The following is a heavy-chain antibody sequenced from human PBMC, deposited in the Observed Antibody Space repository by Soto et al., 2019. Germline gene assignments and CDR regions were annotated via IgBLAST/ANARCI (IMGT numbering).Heavy chain of an antibody. CDR1: GGSVSDKTYY. CDR2: INHSGST. D-gene: IGHD2-8*01. Sequence: SETLSLTCSVSGGSVSDKTYYWSWIRQPPGKRLEWIGEINHSGSTNYNPSLKSRVTISVDTSKNQFSLKLSSVTAADTAVYYCARGKGYCTNGVCYRYYFDYWGQGTLVTVSS. J-gene: IGHJ4*02. CDR3: ARGKGYCTNGVCYRYYFDY. V-gene: IGHV4-34*01.